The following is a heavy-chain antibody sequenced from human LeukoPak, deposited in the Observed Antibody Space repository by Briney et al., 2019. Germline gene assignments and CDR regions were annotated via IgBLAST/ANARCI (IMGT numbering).Heavy chain of an antibody. Sequence: ASVKVSCKVSGYTLTELSMHWVRQAPGKGLEWMGGFDPEDGETIYAQKFQGRVTMTEDTSTDTAYMELSSLRSEDTAVYYCATHAPPEDNYYDSSGFNWFDPWGQGTLVTVSS. CDR3: ATHAPPEDNYYDSSGFNWFDP. V-gene: IGHV1-24*01. CDR2: FDPEDGET. J-gene: IGHJ5*02. CDR1: GYTLTELS. D-gene: IGHD3-22*01.